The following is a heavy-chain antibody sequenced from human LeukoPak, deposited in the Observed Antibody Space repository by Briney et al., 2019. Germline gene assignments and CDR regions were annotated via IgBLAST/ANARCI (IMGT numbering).Heavy chain of an antibody. V-gene: IGHV3-20*04. J-gene: IGHJ4*02. CDR3: AGAPITSPFYFEY. D-gene: IGHD2-2*01. Sequence: GGSLRLSCTASGFAFDEHGMSWVRQVPGKGLEWVSGINWSGGSTGYADPLRGRFTISRDNAKNSLYLQMDSLRAEDTALYYCAGAPITSPFYFEYWGQGTLVTVSS. CDR2: INWSGGST. CDR1: GFAFDEHG.